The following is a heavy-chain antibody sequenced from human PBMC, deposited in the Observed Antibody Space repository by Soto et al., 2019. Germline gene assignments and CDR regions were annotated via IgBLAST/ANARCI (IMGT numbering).Heavy chain of an antibody. V-gene: IGHV3-7*01. D-gene: IGHD3-3*01. CDR1: GFTFSSYW. J-gene: IGHJ6*02. CDR2: IKQDGSEK. CDR3: ARDGDSITIFGVVPYGMDV. Sequence: GGSLRLSCAASGFTFSSYWMSWVRQAPGKGLEWVANIKQDGSEKYYVDSVKGRFTISRDNAKNSLYLQMNSLRAEDTAVYYCARDGDSITIFGVVPYGMDVWGQGTTVTVSS.